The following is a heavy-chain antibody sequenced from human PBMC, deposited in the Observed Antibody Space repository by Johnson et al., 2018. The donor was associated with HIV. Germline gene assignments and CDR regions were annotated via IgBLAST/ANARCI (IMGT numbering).Heavy chain of an antibody. CDR1: GFTFSSYG. V-gene: IGHV3-30*03. D-gene: IGHD6-13*01. CDR3: AREGAAAGPTDAFDI. CDR2: ISYDGNNK. J-gene: IGHJ3*02. Sequence: QVQLVESGGGVVQPGRSLRLSCAASGFTFSSYGMHWVRQAPGKGLEWVAVISYDGNNKYYADSVKGRFTISRDNSKNTLYMQMNSLKPEDTALYYCAREGAAAGPTDAFDIWGQGTMVTVSS.